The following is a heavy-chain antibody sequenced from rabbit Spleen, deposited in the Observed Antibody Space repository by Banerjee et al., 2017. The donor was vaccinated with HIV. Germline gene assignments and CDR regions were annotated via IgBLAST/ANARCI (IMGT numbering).Heavy chain of an antibody. V-gene: IGHV1S40*01. D-gene: IGHD8-1*01. J-gene: IGHJ6*01. CDR3: ARDTASSFSSYGMDL. Sequence: QSLEESGGDLVKPGASRTLTCTASGVSFSSSSYLCWVPQAPGKGLEWIACIDTGSSGFTYFATWAKGRFTCSKASSTTVTLQMTRLTAADTATYFCARDTASSFSSYGMDLWGPGTLVTVS. CDR1: GVSFSSSSY. CDR2: IDTGSSGFT.